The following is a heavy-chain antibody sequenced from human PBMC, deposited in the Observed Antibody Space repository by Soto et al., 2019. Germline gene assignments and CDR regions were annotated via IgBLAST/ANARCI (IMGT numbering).Heavy chain of an antibody. J-gene: IGHJ6*02. CDR3: ARDWGDIVVVVAATSTYYYCGMDV. Sequence: QVQLVQSGAEVKKPGSSVKVSCKASGGTFSSYAISWVRQAPGQGLEWMGGIIPIFGTANYAQKFQGRVTITADEATSAAYMELSSLSCEDTAVYYCARDWGDIVVVVAATSTYYYCGMDVWGQGTTVTVSS. CDR1: GGTFSSYA. CDR2: IIPIFGTA. D-gene: IGHD2-15*01. V-gene: IGHV1-69*12.